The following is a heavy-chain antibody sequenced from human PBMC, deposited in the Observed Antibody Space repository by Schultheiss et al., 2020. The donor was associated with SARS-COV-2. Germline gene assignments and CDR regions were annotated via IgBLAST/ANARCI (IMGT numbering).Heavy chain of an antibody. Sequence: GESLKISCGASGFIFSTYAMSWVRQAPGKGLEWVSSVDGSGGLTYYADSVKGRFTVSRDNSNNTLYLQMNSLRVEDTAIYYCAKPLFGIITYDSWGQGILVTVSS. D-gene: IGHD3-10*01. CDR2: VDGSGGLT. J-gene: IGHJ4*02. CDR3: AKPLFGIITYDS. V-gene: IGHV3-23*01. CDR1: GFIFSTYA.